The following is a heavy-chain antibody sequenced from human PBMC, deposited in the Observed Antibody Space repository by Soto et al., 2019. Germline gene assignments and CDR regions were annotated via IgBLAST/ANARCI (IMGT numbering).Heavy chain of an antibody. J-gene: IGHJ5*02. V-gene: IGHV1-8*01. CDR2: VNAHSGQT. CDR1: GYNFITYD. CDR3: ARAEAWIFIYWLDT. Sequence: QVQLVQSGAEVKKPGTSVKVSCKASGYNFITYDINWVRQAPGQGLEWMGWVNAHSGQTEFAQKFQGRLTMTTNTSITTAYMELSSLRSEDTAIYYCARAEAWIFIYWLDTWGQGTLVTVAS. D-gene: IGHD3-3*01.